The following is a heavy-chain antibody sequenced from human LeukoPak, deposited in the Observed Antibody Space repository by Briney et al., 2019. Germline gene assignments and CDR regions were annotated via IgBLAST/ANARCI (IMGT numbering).Heavy chain of an antibody. V-gene: IGHV1-69*06. CDR2: IIPIFGTA. CDR1: GGTFSSYA. CDR3: ARERSRGYSSSWYWAFDI. J-gene: IGHJ3*02. Sequence: ASVKVSCKASGGTFSSYAISWVRQAPGQGLEWMGGIIPIFGTANYAQKFQGRVTITADKSTSTAYMELSSLRSEDTAVYYCARERSRGYSSSWYWAFDIWGQGTMVTVSS. D-gene: IGHD6-13*01.